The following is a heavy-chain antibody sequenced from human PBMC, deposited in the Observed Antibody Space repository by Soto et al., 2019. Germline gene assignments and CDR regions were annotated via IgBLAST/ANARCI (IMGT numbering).Heavy chain of an antibody. J-gene: IGHJ6*02. D-gene: IGHD3-3*01. V-gene: IGHV3-30*03. CDR2: ISYDGSNK. Sequence: GGSLRLSCAASGFTFSSYGMHWVRQAPGKGLEWVAVISYDGSNKYYADSVKGRFTISRDNSKNTLYLQMNSLRAEDTAVYYCTGWPLVGVGMDVWGQGTTVTVSS. CDR3: TGWPLVGVGMDV. CDR1: GFTFSSYG.